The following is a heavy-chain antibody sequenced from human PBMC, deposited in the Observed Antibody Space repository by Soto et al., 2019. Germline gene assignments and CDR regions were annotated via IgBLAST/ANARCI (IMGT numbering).Heavy chain of an antibody. CDR1: GFTFRSFT. CDR2: ISSNSAYI. J-gene: IGHJ5*02. D-gene: IGHD6-25*01. Sequence: EVHLVESGGGLVKPGGSLRLSCAASGFTFRSFTMNWVRQAPGKGLEWVSTISSNSAYIYYTDALRGRFTISRDNATNSLHLQMNSLRAEDTAVYYCTRDASRESSARGWFDPWGPGTLVTVSS. V-gene: IGHV3-21*01. CDR3: TRDASRESSARGWFDP.